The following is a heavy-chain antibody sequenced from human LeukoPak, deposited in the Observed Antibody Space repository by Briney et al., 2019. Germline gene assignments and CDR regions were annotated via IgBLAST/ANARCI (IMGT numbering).Heavy chain of an antibody. V-gene: IGHV3-23*01. J-gene: IGHJ4*02. Sequence: PGGSLRLSCAASGFTFSSYAMSWVRQAPGKGLEWVSAITGSGSSTYYADSVKGRFTISRDNSKNTLYLQLNSLRAEDTAVYYCVAKASGWHFPFDYWGQGTLVTVSS. D-gene: IGHD6-19*01. CDR2: ITGSGSST. CDR1: GFTFSSYA. CDR3: VAKASGWHFPFDY.